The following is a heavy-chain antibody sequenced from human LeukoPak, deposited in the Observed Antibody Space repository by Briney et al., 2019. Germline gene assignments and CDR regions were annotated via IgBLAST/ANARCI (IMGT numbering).Heavy chain of an antibody. Sequence: SVKVSCKASGGTFSSYAISWVRQAPGQGLEWMGGIIPIFGTANYAQKFQGRVTITADESTSTAYMELSSLRSEDTAVYYCARDGVLDIVVVPAAIWGQGTLVTVSS. CDR3: ARDGVLDIVVVPAAI. CDR2: IIPIFGTA. J-gene: IGHJ4*02. CDR1: GGTFSSYA. V-gene: IGHV1-69*13. D-gene: IGHD2-2*03.